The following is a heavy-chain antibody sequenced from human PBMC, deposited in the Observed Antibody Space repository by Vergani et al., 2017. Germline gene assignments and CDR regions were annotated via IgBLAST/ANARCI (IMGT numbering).Heavy chain of an antibody. Sequence: QVQLQESGPGLLKPSQTLSLTCSVAGDSISSGNYYWNWIRQPAGKGLEWMGRIYSSGSTSYNPSIKSRITMSLDTSKNQFSLSLSSVTPADTAVYYCARGTFLHAFDNWGQGTVVTVSS. CDR2: IYSSGST. D-gene: IGHD1-26*01. J-gene: IGHJ3*02. CDR3: ARGTFLHAFDN. V-gene: IGHV4-61*02. CDR1: GDSISSGNYY.